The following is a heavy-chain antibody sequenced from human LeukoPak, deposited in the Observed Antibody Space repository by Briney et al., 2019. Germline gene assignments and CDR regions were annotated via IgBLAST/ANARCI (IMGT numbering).Heavy chain of an antibody. V-gene: IGHV1-69*04. D-gene: IGHD6-19*01. CDR1: GGTFSSYA. CDR3: AKDVYSSGWYDVSVYYYYGMDV. Sequence: SVKVSCKASGGTFSSYAISWVRQAPGQGLEWMGRIIPILGIANYAQKFQGRVTITADKSTSTAYMELSSLRAEDTALYYCAKDVYSSGWYDVSVYYYYGMDVWGQGTTVTVSS. CDR2: IIPILGIA. J-gene: IGHJ6*02.